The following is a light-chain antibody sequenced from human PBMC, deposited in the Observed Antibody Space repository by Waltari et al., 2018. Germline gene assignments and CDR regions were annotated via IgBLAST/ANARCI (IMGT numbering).Light chain of an antibody. V-gene: IGKV3-20*01. CDR3: QQYGRSRWT. J-gene: IGKJ1*01. Sequence: EIVLTQSPGPLSLSPGERATLPCRASQSVSSSYLAWYQQKPGQAPRLLIDGASRRATVIPGRFSSSGSGTDFTLSISRLEPEDVAVYCCQQYGRSRWTFGQGTKVEIK. CDR1: QSVSSSY. CDR2: GAS.